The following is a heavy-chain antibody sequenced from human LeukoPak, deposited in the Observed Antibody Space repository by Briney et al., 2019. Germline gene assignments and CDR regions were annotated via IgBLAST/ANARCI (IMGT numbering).Heavy chain of an antibody. D-gene: IGHD6-19*01. CDR1: GYTFTSYG. V-gene: IGHV1-18*01. CDR2: ISSYNGNT. J-gene: IGHJ3*01. CDR3: ARRVAVARRDAFDA. Sequence: GASVKVSCKASGYTFTSYGISWGRQAPGPGLEWMGWISSYNGNTNYAQKPHGRVTMSTDTSTGTAYMGLRSLRSYDTAVYYCARRVAVARRDAFDAWGQGTMVTVSS.